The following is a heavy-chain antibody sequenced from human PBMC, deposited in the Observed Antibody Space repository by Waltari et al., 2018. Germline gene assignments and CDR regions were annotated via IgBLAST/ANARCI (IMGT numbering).Heavy chain of an antibody. CDR1: GDSITRTYYY. D-gene: IGHD5-12*01. V-gene: IGHV4-39*01. J-gene: IGHJ3*02. CDR2: IYYSGST. CDR3: ARHVGHDAFDI. Sequence: QLQLQESGPGLVKPSETLSPTCTVSGDSITRTYYYWGWIRQPPGKGLEWIGSIYYSGSTYYNPSLKSRVTISLDTSKSHFSLKLSSVTAADTAVYFCARHVGHDAFDIWGQGTMVSVSS.